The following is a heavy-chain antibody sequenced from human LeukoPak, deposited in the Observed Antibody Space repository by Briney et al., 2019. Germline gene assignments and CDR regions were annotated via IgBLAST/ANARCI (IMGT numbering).Heavy chain of an antibody. CDR2: IYYSGST. Sequence: SETLSLTCTVSGGSISTSSYFWAWIRLPPGKGLDWIGSIYYSGSTNYNPSLRSRVTISVDTSRNQFSLKLTSVTVADTAVYYCARLEWFDYFYMDVWGKGTTVTVSS. CDR1: GGSISTSSYF. D-gene: IGHD3-3*01. CDR3: ARLEWFDYFYMDV. V-gene: IGHV4-39*07. J-gene: IGHJ6*03.